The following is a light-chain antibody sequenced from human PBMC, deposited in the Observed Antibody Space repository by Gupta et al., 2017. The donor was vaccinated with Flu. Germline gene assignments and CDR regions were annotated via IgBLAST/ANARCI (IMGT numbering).Light chain of an antibody. Sequence: ETQVNPPPSFLSASVGDRVTIACRASQGISSYLAWYQQKPGKAPTLLIYAASTAQSGVPSRFSGSGSGTEITLTISSLQPEDFAPFCCQHRSSCPLTFGRGTKVEIK. CDR1: QGISSY. CDR2: AAS. CDR3: QHRSSCPLT. J-gene: IGKJ4*01. V-gene: IGKV1-9*01.